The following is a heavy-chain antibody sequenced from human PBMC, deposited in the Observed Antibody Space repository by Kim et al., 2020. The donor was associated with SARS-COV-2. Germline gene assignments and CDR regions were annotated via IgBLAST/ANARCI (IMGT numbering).Heavy chain of an antibody. D-gene: IGHD3-10*01. CDR3: ARGFGERGDAFDI. V-gene: IGHV4-59*09. Sequence: YNPSLKSRVTISVDTSKNQFSLKLSSVTAADTAVYYCARGFGERGDAFDIWGQGTMVTVSS. J-gene: IGHJ3*02.